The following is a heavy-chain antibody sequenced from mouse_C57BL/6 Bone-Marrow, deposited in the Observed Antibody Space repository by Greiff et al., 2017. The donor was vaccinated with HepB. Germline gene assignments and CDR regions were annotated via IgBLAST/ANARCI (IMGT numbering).Heavy chain of an antibody. Sequence: EVQLQQSVAELVRPGASVKLSCTASGFNIKNTYMHWVKQRPEQGLEWIGRIDPANGNTKYAPKFQGKATITADTSSNTAYRQLSSLTSEETAIYYCARQQLRLRNAMDYWGQGTSVTVSS. J-gene: IGHJ4*01. CDR3: ARQQLRLRNAMDY. D-gene: IGHD3-2*02. CDR2: IDPANGNT. V-gene: IGHV14-3*01. CDR1: GFNIKNTY.